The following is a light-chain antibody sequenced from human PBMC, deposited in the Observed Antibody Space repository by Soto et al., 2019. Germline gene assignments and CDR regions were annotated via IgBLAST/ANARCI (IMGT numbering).Light chain of an antibody. J-gene: IGKJ3*01. V-gene: IGKV3-20*01. CDR2: GAS. CDR1: QNVSSN. CDR3: QQYGNSGVT. Sequence: EIVMTQSPATLSVSPGERATLSCRASQNVSSNLAWYQQNPGQAPRLLIYGASSRATGIPDRFSGSGSGTDFTLTISRLEPEDFAVYYCQQYGNSGVTFGPGTKVDIK.